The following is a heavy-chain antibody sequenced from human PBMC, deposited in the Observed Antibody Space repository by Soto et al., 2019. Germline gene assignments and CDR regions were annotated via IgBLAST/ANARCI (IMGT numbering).Heavy chain of an antibody. CDR3: ARSQGSSTSLEIYYYYYYGMDA. CDR2: IIPISGTA. Sequence: QVQLVQSGAEVKKPGSSVKVSCKASGGTFSSYAISWVRQAPGQGLEWMGGIIPISGTANYAEKFQGRVTITADESTSTAYMELSSLRYEDTAVYYCARSQGSSTSLEIYYYYYYGMDAWGQGTTVTVSS. CDR1: GGTFSSYA. D-gene: IGHD2-2*01. J-gene: IGHJ6*02. V-gene: IGHV1-69*01.